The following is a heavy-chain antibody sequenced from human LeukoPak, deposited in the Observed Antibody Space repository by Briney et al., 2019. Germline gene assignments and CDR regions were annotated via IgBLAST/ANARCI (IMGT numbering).Heavy chain of an antibody. V-gene: IGHV5-51*01. CDR2: IYPGDSDT. CDR3: AREGRDCSSTSCPFDY. CDR1: GYSFTSYW. D-gene: IGHD2-2*01. J-gene: IGHJ4*02. Sequence: GESLKISCKGSGYSFTSYWIGWVRQMPGKGLEWMGIIYPGDSDTRYSPSFQGQVTISADKSISTAYLQWSSLKASDTAMYYCAREGRDCSSTSCPFDYWGQGTLVTVSS.